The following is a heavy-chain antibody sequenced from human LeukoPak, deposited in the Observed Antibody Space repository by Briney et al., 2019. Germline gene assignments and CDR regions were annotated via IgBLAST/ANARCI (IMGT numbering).Heavy chain of an antibody. Sequence: SQTQSLTCTVSGGSISSGGYYWSWIRQHPGKGLAWIGYIYYSGSTYYNPSLKSRVTISVDTSKNQFSLKLSSVTAADTAVYYCARGIVGATTSYYFDYWGQGTLVTVSS. CDR3: ARGIVGATTSYYFDY. D-gene: IGHD1-26*01. J-gene: IGHJ4*02. CDR2: IYYSGST. CDR1: GGSISSGGYY. V-gene: IGHV4-31*02.